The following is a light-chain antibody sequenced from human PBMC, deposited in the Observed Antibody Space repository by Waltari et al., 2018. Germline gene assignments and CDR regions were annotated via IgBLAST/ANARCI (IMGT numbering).Light chain of an antibody. J-gene: IGLJ2*01. Sequence: QSVLTQPPSVSGAPGQRVTISCTGSGSNIGAGYDVHWYRQLPGKAPTLPIYRVNTRPPGVSDRFSGSQFDTSASLAIAGLQADDEADYYCQSYDTTLSVVFGGGTKLTVL. CDR3: QSYDTTLSVV. V-gene: IGLV1-40*01. CDR1: GSNIGAGYD. CDR2: RVN.